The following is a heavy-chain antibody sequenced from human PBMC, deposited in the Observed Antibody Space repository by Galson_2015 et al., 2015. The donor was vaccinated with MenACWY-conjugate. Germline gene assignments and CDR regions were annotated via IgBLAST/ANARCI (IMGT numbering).Heavy chain of an antibody. CDR3: ARLVGDVDSGRLWTDYMDV. CDR2: IDPSDSYT. Sequence: QSGAEVTKPGESLRISCKGSGFSFTSYWISWVRQMPGKGLEWMGRIDPSDSYTNYSPSFQGHVTISADKSISTAYLQWSSLKASDTATYYCARLVGDVDSGRLWTDYMDVWGKGTTVTVSS. J-gene: IGHJ6*03. V-gene: IGHV5-10-1*01. D-gene: IGHD3-10*01. CDR1: GFSFTSYW.